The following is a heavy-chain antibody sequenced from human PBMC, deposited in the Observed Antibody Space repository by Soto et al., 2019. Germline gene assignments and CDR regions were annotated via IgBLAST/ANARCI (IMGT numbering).Heavy chain of an antibody. CDR1: GGSISSSSYY. J-gene: IGHJ4*02. CDR3: GQGVAVAGTSDY. D-gene: IGHD6-19*01. Sequence: PSETLSLTCTVSGGSISSSSYYWGWIRQPPGKGLEWIGSIYYSGSTYYNPSLKSRVTISVDTSKNQFSLKLSSVTAADTAVYYCGQGVAVAGTSDYWGQGTLVTVSS. V-gene: IGHV4-39*01. CDR2: IYYSGST.